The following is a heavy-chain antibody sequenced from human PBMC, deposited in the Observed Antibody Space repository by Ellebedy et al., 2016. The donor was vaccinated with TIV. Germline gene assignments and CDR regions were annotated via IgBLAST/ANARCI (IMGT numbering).Heavy chain of an antibody. CDR1: GFTFSSYI. D-gene: IGHD5-18*01. CDR2: ITKSGDYM. CDR3: ARDTAMDN. J-gene: IGHJ4*02. V-gene: IGHV3-21*01. Sequence: PGGPLRLSCTASGFTFSSYIMNWVRQAPGKGLEWISSITKSGDYMYYADSVKGRFTISRDNARNSLDLQMNSLRADDTAVYYCARDTAMDNWGQGTLVTVSS.